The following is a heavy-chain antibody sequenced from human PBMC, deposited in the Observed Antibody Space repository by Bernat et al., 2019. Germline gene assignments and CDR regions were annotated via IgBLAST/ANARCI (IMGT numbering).Heavy chain of an antibody. V-gene: IGHV3-15*01. CDR2: VKSKDEGVTP. D-gene: IGHD1-1*01. J-gene: IGHJ4*02. CDR3: TADVPDWNPLGFDY. CDR1: GLTFNSAW. Sequence: EVQLVESGGGLVEPGGSLRLSCAASGLTFNSAWMMWVRQAPGMGLEWVGRVKSKDEGVTPDYAAPVKGRFIISRDDSKKTFYLQMNSLKTDDTAVYYCTADVPDWNPLGFDYWGQGTLVTVSS.